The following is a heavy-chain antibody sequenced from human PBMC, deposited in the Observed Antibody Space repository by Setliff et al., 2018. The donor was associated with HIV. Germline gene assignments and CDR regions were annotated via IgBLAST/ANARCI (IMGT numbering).Heavy chain of an antibody. Sequence: ASVKVSCKASGYTITGFYTHWVRQAPGQGLEWMGRINPNTGDTHYAEKFQGRITMVTDTSISTAYLDLRRLRIDDTAVYFCARGPLYNWHEGDYWFDPWGQGTLVTVSS. V-gene: IGHV1-2*06. CDR3: ARGPLYNWHEGDYWFDP. CDR2: INPNTGDT. D-gene: IGHD1-1*01. J-gene: IGHJ5*02. CDR1: GYTITGFY.